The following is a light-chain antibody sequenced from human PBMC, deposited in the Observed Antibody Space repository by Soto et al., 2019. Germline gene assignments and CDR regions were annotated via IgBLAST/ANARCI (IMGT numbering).Light chain of an antibody. CDR3: QQYNNWPAWA. J-gene: IGKJ1*01. V-gene: IGKV3-15*01. Sequence: AMTQSQPTLSXXLWEXATLXRRXSQSVSSNLAWYQQKPGQAPRLLIYGASTSSTGIPARFSGSGSGTEFTLTISSLQSEDFAVYYCQQYNNWPAWAFGQGTKVEIK. CDR1: QSVSSN. CDR2: GAS.